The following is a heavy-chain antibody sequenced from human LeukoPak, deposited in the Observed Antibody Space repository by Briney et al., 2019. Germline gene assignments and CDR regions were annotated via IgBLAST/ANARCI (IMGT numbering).Heavy chain of an antibody. CDR3: ARGGYGYNYGAYFDY. J-gene: IGHJ4*02. V-gene: IGHV1-18*01. CDR1: GYTFTSYG. Sequence: ASVKVSCKASGYTFTSYGISWVRQAPGQGLEWMGWISAYNGNTNYAQKLQGRVTMTTDTSTSTAYMELRSLRSDDTAVYYCARGGYGYNYGAYFDYWGQGTLVTVSS. CDR2: ISAYNGNT. D-gene: IGHD5-24*01.